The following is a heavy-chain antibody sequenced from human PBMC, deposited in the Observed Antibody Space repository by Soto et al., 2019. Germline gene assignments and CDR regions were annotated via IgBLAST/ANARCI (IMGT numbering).Heavy chain of an antibody. J-gene: IGHJ4*02. CDR2: IKQDGSEK. D-gene: IGHD5-12*01. V-gene: IGHV3-7*01. CDR1: GFTFSSYW. Sequence: EVQLVESGGGLVQPGGSLRLSCAASGFTFSSYWMSWVRQAPGKGLEWVANIKQDGSEKYYVDSVKGRFTISRDNAKNSLYQQMNGLRAEDTAVYYRAIELVVATIKGGVWLDYWGQGTLVTVSS. CDR3: AIELVVATIKGGVWLDY.